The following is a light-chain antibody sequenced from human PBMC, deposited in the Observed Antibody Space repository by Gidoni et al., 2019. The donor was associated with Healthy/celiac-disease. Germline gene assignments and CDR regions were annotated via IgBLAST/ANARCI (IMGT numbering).Light chain of an antibody. CDR2: GKS. CDR1: SSNIGAGYD. Sequence: QSVLTQPPSVSGAPGQRVTISCTGSSSNIGAGYDVHWYQQLPGTAPKLLLYGKSNRPSGVPDRFSGSKSGTSASLAITGLQAEDEADYYCQSYDSSLSVWVFGGGTKLTVL. J-gene: IGLJ3*02. CDR3: QSYDSSLSVWV. V-gene: IGLV1-40*01.